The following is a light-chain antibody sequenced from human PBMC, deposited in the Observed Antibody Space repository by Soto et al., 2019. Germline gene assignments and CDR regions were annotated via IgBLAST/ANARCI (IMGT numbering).Light chain of an antibody. Sequence: DIQMTQAPSPLSGSVADRVTTTCRASQTISSWLAWYQQKPGKAPKLLIYAASSLESGIPSRFSGSGSGTEFTLTISSLQPDDFATYYCQQYNSYSRTFGQGTKV. V-gene: IGKV1-5*01. J-gene: IGKJ1*01. CDR1: QTISSW. CDR3: QQYNSYSRT. CDR2: AAS.